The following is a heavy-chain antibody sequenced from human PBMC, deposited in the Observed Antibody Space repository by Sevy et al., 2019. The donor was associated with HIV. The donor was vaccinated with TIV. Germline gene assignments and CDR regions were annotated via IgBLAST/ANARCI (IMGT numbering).Heavy chain of an antibody. V-gene: IGHV3-33*01. D-gene: IGHD3-10*02. J-gene: IGHJ4*02. CDR3: ARDVRGKGIRPGDLDY. CDR1: GFTFSHYG. CDR2: IWNDGSNK. Sequence: GGSLRLSCAASGFTFSHYGMQWVRQAPGKGLEWVALIWNDGSNKYYADSVKGRFTTSRDNSSNTLFLQMNSLRAEDTAVYYCARDVRGKGIRPGDLDYWGQGTLVTVSS.